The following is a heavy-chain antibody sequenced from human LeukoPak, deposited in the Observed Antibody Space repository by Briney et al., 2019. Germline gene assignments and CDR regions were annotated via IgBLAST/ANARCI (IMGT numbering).Heavy chain of an antibody. V-gene: IGHV3-23*01. CDR2: ISGSGGNT. Sequence: GGSLRLSCAASGFTFSSYAMSWVRQAPGKGLEWVSVISGSGGNTYYADSVKGRFTISRDNSKNTLYLQMDSLRVDDTAVYSCAKGSHGYSSSSADYWGQGTLVTVSS. CDR3: AKGSHGYSSSSADY. CDR1: GFTFSSYA. D-gene: IGHD6-6*01. J-gene: IGHJ4*02.